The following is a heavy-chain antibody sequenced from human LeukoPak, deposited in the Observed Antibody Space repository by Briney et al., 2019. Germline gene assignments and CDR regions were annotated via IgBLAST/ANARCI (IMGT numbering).Heavy chain of an antibody. CDR2: ISYDGSNK. D-gene: IGHD1-14*01. Sequence: PGGSLRLSRAASGFTFSSYWISWVRQAPGKGLEWVAVISYDGSNKYYADSVKGRFTISRDNSENTLYLQMNSLRAEDTAVYYCARERTGARAFDIWGQGTMVTVSS. CDR3: ARERTGARAFDI. J-gene: IGHJ3*02. V-gene: IGHV3-30-3*01. CDR1: GFTFSSYW.